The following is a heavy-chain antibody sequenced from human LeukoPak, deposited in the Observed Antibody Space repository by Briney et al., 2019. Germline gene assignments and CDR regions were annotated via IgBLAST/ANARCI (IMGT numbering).Heavy chain of an antibody. CDR2: IYYSGST. J-gene: IGHJ4*02. CDR1: GGSISIGGYY. D-gene: IGHD6-6*01. CDR3: ARDRAARPHFDY. Sequence: PSETLSLTCTVSGGSISIGGYYWSWIRQHPGKGLEWIGYIYYSGSTYYNPSLKSRVTISVDTSKNQFSLKLSSVTAADTAVYYCARDRAARPHFDYWGQGTLVTVSS. V-gene: IGHV4-31*03.